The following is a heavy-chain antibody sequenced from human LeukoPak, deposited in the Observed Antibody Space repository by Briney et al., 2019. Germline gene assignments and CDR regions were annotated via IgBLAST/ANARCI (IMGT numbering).Heavy chain of an antibody. V-gene: IGHV3-11*03. CDR1: GFILSDYY. J-gene: IGHJ4*02. CDR3: ARPRTYGDEYFFDY. CDR2: ISHSSSYT. D-gene: IGHD4-17*01. Sequence: GGSLRLSCVASGFILSDYYMSWIRQAPGKGLEWVSYISHSSSYTNYADSVKGRFTISRDNAKNSLHLQMNSLRAEDTAVYYCARPRTYGDEYFFDYWGQGILVTVSS.